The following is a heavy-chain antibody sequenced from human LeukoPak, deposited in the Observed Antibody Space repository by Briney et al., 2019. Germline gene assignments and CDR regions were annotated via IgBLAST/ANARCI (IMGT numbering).Heavy chain of an antibody. CDR3: ATGSSWYFEY. Sequence: PGGSLRLSCAASGFTFSNHNMNWVRQAPGKGLEWVSSCSSSSSYIYYADSVKGRFTISRDNAKNSLYLQMNSLRAEDTAVYYCATGSSWYFEYWGQGTLVTVSS. CDR2: CSSSSSYI. CDR1: GFTFSNHN. J-gene: IGHJ4*02. V-gene: IGHV3-21*01. D-gene: IGHD6-13*01.